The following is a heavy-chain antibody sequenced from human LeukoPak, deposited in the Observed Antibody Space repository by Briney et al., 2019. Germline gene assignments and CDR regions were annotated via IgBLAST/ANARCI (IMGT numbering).Heavy chain of an antibody. Sequence: GGSLRLSCAASGFTFSSFGMHWIRQAPGKGLEWVAVISSDETNIRYGDSVRGRFTVSRDNAKNTVYLQMNSLGADDTAVYYCAKDPYRVVFATGNYLDPWGQGTLVTVSS. D-gene: IGHD2-15*01. V-gene: IGHV3-30*18. CDR3: AKDPYRVVFATGNYLDP. CDR1: GFTFSSFG. J-gene: IGHJ5*02. CDR2: ISSDETNI.